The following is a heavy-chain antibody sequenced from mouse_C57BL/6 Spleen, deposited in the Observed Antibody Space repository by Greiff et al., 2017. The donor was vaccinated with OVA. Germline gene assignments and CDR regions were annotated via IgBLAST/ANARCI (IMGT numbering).Heavy chain of an antibody. V-gene: IGHV1-42*01. D-gene: IGHD2-1*01. CDR3: ARGGLYYGNYDYYAMDY. CDR2: INPSTGGT. J-gene: IGHJ4*01. Sequence: VQLQQSGPELVKPGASVKISCKASGYSFTGYYMNWVKQSPEKSLEWIGEINPSTGGTTYNQKFKAKATLTVDKSSSTAYMQLKSLTSEDSAVYYCARGGLYYGNYDYYAMDYWGQGTSVTVSS. CDR1: GYSFTGYY.